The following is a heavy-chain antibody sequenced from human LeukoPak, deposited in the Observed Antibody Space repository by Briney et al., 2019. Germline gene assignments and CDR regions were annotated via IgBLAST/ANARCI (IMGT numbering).Heavy chain of an antibody. V-gene: IGHV4-30-4*01. D-gene: IGHD5-12*01. CDR1: GGSISSDDYY. CDR2: ITYSGNT. Sequence: SQTLSLTCTVSGGSISSDDYYWSWIRQPPGKGLEWIGHITYSGNTDNSPSLRSRVTMSVDTSKNQLSLKLNSVTAAETAMYFCDRGGVGGYDYFDSWGQGTLVAVSS. CDR3: DRGGVGGYDYFDS. J-gene: IGHJ4*02.